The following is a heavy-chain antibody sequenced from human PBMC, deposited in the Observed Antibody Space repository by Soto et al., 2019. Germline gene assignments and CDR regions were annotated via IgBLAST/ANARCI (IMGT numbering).Heavy chain of an antibody. V-gene: IGHV4-39*01. CDR3: ASIYCSGGSCYVDY. CDR1: GGSISSSSYY. J-gene: IGHJ4*02. Sequence: QLQLQESGPGLVKPSETLSLTCTVSGGSISSSSYYWGWIRQPPGKGLEWIGSIYYSGSTYYNPSLKSRVTISVDTSKNQFSLKLSSVTAADTAVYYCASIYCSGGSCYVDYWGQGTLVTVSS. CDR2: IYYSGST. D-gene: IGHD2-15*01.